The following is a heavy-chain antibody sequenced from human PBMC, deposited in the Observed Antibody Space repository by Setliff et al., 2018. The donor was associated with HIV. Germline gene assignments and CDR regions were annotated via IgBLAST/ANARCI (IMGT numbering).Heavy chain of an antibody. Sequence: VKVSCKASGYTFTDYYMHWVQQAPGKGLEWMGRVDPEDGETIYAEKFQGRVTITADTSTDTAYMELSSPRSEDTAVYYCATDFGTVRGVMDYYYYGMDVWGQGTTVTVS. V-gene: IGHV1-69-2*01. CDR2: VDPEDGET. CDR1: GYTFTDYY. CDR3: ATDFGTVRGVMDYYYYGMDV. J-gene: IGHJ6*02. D-gene: IGHD3-10*01.